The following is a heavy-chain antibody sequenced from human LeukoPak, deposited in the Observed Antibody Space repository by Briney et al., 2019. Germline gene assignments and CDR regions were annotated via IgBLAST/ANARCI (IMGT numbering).Heavy chain of an antibody. Sequence: PSETLSLTCTVSGGSISSYYWSWIRQPPGKGLEWVSSISSSSSYIYYADSVKGRFTISRDNAKNSLYLQMNSLRAEDTAVYYCARNWDYGSGSSYYYYYYMDVWGKGTTVTISS. D-gene: IGHD3-10*01. CDR1: GGSISSYY. J-gene: IGHJ6*03. CDR3: ARNWDYGSGSSYYYYYYMDV. V-gene: IGHV3-21*01. CDR2: ISSSSSYI.